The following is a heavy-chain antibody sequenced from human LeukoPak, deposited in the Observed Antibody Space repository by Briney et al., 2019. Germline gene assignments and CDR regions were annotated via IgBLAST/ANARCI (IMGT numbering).Heavy chain of an antibody. CDR1: GDSITNSNYY. V-gene: IGHV4-39*07. D-gene: IGHD3-10*01. CDR2: IFYNGGP. CDR3: ARDSGTTGEVKFDP. Sequence: PSETLSLTCTASGDSITNSNYYWAWVRQSPGRGLEWLGNIFYNGGPYYNPSFKSRVAISVDTSKNHFSLTLNAVTAADTAVYYCARDSGTTGEVKFDPWGQGTLVTVSS. J-gene: IGHJ5*02.